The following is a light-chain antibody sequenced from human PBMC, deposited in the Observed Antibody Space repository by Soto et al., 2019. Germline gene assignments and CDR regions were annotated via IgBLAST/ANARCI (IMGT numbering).Light chain of an antibody. CDR1: SGDIGGYNY. CDR3: SSYTTNITPVV. CDR2: EVT. J-gene: IGLJ2*01. Sequence: QSALTQPASMSGSPGQSITISCTGTSGDIGGYNYVSWYQQHPGKAPKLLISEVTNRPSGVSNRFSGSKSGNTDSLTISGLQAEDEADYYCSSYTTNITPVVFGGGTKLTVL. V-gene: IGLV2-14*01.